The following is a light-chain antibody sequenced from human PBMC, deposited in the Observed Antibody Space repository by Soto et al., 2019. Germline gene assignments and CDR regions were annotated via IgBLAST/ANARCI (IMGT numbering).Light chain of an antibody. CDR3: QQHSNWPPT. Sequence: EIVLTQSPATLSLSPGERATLSCRASQSVSSYLAWYQQKPGQAPRLLIFDASNRATGIPARFSGSGSGTDFALTISNLEPEDFTVYYCQQHSNWPPTFGPGTKVEIK. CDR2: DAS. CDR1: QSVSSY. V-gene: IGKV3-11*01. J-gene: IGKJ1*01.